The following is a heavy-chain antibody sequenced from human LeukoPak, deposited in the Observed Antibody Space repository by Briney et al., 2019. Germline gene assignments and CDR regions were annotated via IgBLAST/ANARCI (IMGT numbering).Heavy chain of an antibody. CDR3: ARVGAAPGTPFSWSAP. D-gene: IGHD6-13*01. J-gene: IGHJ5*02. Sequence: ASVKVSCKASGYTFTSYGISWVRQAPGQGLEWMGWISAYNGNTNYAQKLQGRVTMTTDTSTSTAYMELRSLRSDDTAVYYCARVGAAPGTPFSWSAPGGQGPLATVPS. CDR1: GYTFTSYG. V-gene: IGHV1-18*01. CDR2: ISAYNGNT.